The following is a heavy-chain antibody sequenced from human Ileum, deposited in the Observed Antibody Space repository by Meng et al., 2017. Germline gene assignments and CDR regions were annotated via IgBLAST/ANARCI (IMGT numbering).Heavy chain of an antibody. CDR3: ARHGGYSQDF. Sequence: QGTREGAGPVLLGPSGTLSLTRAVSSGSISSNTYWSWFRQPPGKGLEWIGQISHSGSAYYNPSLKSRVTMSVDKSKSQFSLMLTSVTAADTAIYYCARHGGYSQDFWGQGTLVTVSS. D-gene: IGHD4-23*01. CDR2: ISHSGSA. J-gene: IGHJ4*02. CDR1: SGSISSNTY. V-gene: IGHV4-4*02.